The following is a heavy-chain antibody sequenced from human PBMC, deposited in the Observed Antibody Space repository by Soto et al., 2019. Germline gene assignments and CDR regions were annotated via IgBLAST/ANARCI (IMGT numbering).Heavy chain of an antibody. CDR1: GFTFSSYA. J-gene: IGHJ4*02. V-gene: IGHV3-30-3*01. CDR2: ISYDGSTK. CDR3: ARGTQTPVFDY. Sequence: QPGGSLRLSCAASGFTFSSYAMHWARQAPGKGLEWVAVISYDGSTKYYADAVKGRFTISRDNSKNTLYLQMNSLRVEDTAVYYCARGTQTPVFDYWGQGTLVTVSS.